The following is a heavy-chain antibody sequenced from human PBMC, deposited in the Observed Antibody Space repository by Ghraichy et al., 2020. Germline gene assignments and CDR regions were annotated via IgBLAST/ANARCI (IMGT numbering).Heavy chain of an antibody. D-gene: IGHD3-10*01. CDR1: GFTFSSYG. J-gene: IGHJ4*02. CDR2: ISYDGSNK. Sequence: GGSLRLSCAASGFTFSSYGMHWVRRAPGKGLEWVAVISYDGSNKYYADSVKGRFTISRDNSKNTLYLQMNSLRAEDTAVYYCAKDGVRITMVRGVTLDYWGQGTLVTVSS. CDR3: AKDGVRITMVRGVTLDY. V-gene: IGHV3-30*18.